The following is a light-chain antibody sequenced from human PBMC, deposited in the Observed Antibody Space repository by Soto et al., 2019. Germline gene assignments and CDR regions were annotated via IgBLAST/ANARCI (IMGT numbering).Light chain of an antibody. CDR3: AAWDDSLSGVV. CDR2: RNN. CDR1: SSNIGSNF. J-gene: IGLJ2*01. Sequence: QSVLTQPPSASGTPGQRVTISCSGSSSNIGSNFIYWYQQLPGTAPKLLIDRNNQRPSGVPDRFSGSKSGTSASLAISGLRSEDEGDDHCAAWDDSLSGVVFGGGTKRTVL. V-gene: IGLV1-47*01.